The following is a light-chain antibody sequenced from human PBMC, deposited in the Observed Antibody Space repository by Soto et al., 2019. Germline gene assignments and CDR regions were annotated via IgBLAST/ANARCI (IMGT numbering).Light chain of an antibody. V-gene: IGKV1-33*01. CDR2: GAS. Sequence: DLQMTQSPSSLSASIGDRVTITCQASQDIKKYLSWYQQTPGRAPKLLIYGASNLETGVPSRFSGSGYGTDFTFTISSLQPEDVATYYCQHYDNLPPFTFGPGTKVAIK. J-gene: IGKJ3*01. CDR1: QDIKKY. CDR3: QHYDNLPPFT.